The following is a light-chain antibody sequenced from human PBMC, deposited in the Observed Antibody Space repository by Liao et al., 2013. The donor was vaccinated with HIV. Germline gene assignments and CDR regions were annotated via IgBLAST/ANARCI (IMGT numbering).Light chain of an antibody. CDR1: KLGDKY. CDR2: EDS. J-gene: IGLJ2*01. Sequence: YELTQPPSVSVSPGQTASITCSGDKLGDKYACWYQQRPGQSPALVIYEDSQRPSGIPERFSGSTSGSTATLTISETQPMDEADYYCQSWDSGTVVFGGGTKLTVL. CDR3: QSWDSGTVV. V-gene: IGLV3-1*01.